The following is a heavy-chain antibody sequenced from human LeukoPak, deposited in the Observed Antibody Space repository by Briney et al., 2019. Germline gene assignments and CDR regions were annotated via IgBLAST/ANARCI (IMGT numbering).Heavy chain of an antibody. J-gene: IGHJ5*02. CDR1: GGPINSGVYY. D-gene: IGHD3-22*01. CDR2: LYTSGSI. Sequence: SETLSLTCTVSGGPINSGVYYWSWIRRPAGKGLEWIGRLYTSGSIRYNPSLRSRVTISQDSSKNQFSLELSSVTAADTAMYFCARDYYDSSGSINWFDTWGPGTLVTVSS. CDR3: ARDYYDSSGSINWFDT. V-gene: IGHV4-61*02.